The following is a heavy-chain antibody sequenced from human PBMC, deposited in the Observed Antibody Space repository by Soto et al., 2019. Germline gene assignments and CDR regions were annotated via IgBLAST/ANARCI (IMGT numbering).Heavy chain of an antibody. J-gene: IGHJ6*02. D-gene: IGHD3-3*01. CDR3: ASPYYDFWCGYCHYYGMDV. Sequence: ASVKVSCKASGGTFSSYSISWVRQAPGQGLEWMGGIIPIFGTANYAQKFQGRVTITADESTSTAYMELSSLRSEDTAVYYCASPYYDFWCGYCHYYGMDVWGQGTTVTVSS. CDR2: IIPIFGTA. V-gene: IGHV1-69*13. CDR1: GGTFSSYS.